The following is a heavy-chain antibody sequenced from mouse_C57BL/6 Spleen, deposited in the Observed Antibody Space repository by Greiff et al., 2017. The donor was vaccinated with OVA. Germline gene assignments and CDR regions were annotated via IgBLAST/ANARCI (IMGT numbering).Heavy chain of an antibody. J-gene: IGHJ2*01. V-gene: IGHV1-39*01. CDR1: GYSFTDYN. Sequence: VQLQQSGPELVKPGASVKISCKASGYSFTDYNMNWVKQSNGKSLEWLGVINPNYGTTSYNQKFKGKATLTVDQSSSTAYMQLNSLTSDDAAVYYGARSVLRRNCDYWGQGTTLTVSS. D-gene: IGHD1-1*01. CDR2: INPNYGTT. CDR3: ARSVLRRNCDY.